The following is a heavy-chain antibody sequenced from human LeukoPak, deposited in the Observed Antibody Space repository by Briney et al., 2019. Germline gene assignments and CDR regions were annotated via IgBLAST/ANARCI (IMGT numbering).Heavy chain of an antibody. V-gene: IGHV1-2*02. CDR2: INPNSGGT. J-gene: IGHJ4*02. CDR3: ARDPYYYDSSGYPKGNFDY. D-gene: IGHD3-22*01. Sequence: ASVKVSCKASGYTFTSYGISWVRQAPGQGLEWMGWINPNSGGTNYAQKFQGRVTMTRDTSISTAYMELSRLRSDDTAVYYCARDPYYYDSSGYPKGNFDYWGQGTLVTVSS. CDR1: GYTFTSYG.